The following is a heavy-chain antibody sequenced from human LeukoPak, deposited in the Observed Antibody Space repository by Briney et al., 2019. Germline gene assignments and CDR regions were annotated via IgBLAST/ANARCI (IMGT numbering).Heavy chain of an antibody. J-gene: IGHJ4*02. CDR1: GDSISSYF. D-gene: IGHD6-19*01. CDR3: ARALSRDGPVAPGY. Sequence: SETLSLTCTVSGDSISSYFWNWIRQPPGKGLEWSGYIYYSGNTNYNPPLKSRVTISVDTSKNQFSLKLTSVTAADTAVYYCARALSRDGPVAPGYWGQGTLVTVSS. CDR2: IYYSGNT. V-gene: IGHV4-59*01.